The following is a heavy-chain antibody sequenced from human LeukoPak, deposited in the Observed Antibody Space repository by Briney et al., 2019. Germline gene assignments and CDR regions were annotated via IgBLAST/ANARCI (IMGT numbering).Heavy chain of an antibody. J-gene: IGHJ4*02. CDR2: INSDGSST. V-gene: IGHV3-74*01. CDR3: ARGGYYYDSSGYQTEHDY. Sequence: GGSLRLSCAASGFTFSSYWMHWVRQAPGKGLVWVSRINSDGSSTSYADSVKGRFTISRDNAKNTLYLQMNSLRAEDTAVYYCARGGYYYDSSGYQTEHDYWGQGTLVTVSS. CDR1: GFTFSSYW. D-gene: IGHD3-22*01.